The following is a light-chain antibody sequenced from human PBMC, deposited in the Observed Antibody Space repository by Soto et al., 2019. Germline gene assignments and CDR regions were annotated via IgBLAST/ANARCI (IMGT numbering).Light chain of an antibody. CDR1: QSVSSSH. CDR3: QHYDGSYPYT. J-gene: IGKJ2*01. V-gene: IGKV3-20*01. Sequence: EIVLTQSPGTLSLSPGKRATLSCRASQSVSSSHLAWYQQKLGQAPSLLIYGTSRRVTGIPDRFSGSGSATDFTLTIDRLEPEDFALYFCQHYDGSYPYTFGQGTKLEIK. CDR2: GTS.